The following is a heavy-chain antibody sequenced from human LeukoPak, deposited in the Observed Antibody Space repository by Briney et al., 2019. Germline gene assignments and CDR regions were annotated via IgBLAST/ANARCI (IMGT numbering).Heavy chain of an antibody. J-gene: IGHJ4*02. CDR2: IYYSGST. CDR1: GGSISSYY. Sequence: PSETLSLTCTVSGGSISSYYWSWIRQPPGKGLEWIGYIYYSGSTNYNPSLKSRVTISVDTSKNQFSLKLSSVTAADTAVYYCATNPGAAGNDYWGQGTLVTVSS. D-gene: IGHD6-13*01. CDR3: ATNPGAAGNDY. V-gene: IGHV4-59*01.